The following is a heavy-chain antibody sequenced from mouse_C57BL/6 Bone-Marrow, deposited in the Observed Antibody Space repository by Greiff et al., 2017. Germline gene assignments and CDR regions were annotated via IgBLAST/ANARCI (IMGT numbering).Heavy chain of an antibody. J-gene: IGHJ2*01. CDR1: GYTFTSYG. D-gene: IGHD1-1*01. CDR3: ASTVYYFDY. V-gene: IGHV1-81*01. CDR2: IYPRSGNT. Sequence: QVHVKQSGAELARPGASVKLSCKASGYTFTSYGISWVKQRTGQGLEWIGEIYPRSGNTYYNEKFKGKATLTADKSSSTAYMELRSLTSEEAAVYFCASTVYYFDYWGQGTTLTVSS.